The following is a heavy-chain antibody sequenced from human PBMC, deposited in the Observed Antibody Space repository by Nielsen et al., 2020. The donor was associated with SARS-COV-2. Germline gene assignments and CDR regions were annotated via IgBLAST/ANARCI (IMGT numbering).Heavy chain of an antibody. V-gene: IGHV4-34*01. D-gene: IGHD6-13*01. CDR2: INHSGST. J-gene: IGHJ6*02. CDR1: GGSFSGYY. Sequence: SETLSLTCAVYGGSFSGYYWSWIRQPPGKGLEWIGEINHSGSTNYNPSLKSRVTISVDTSKNQFSLKLSSVTAADTAVYYCARVSSWAYYYYGMDVWGQGTTVTVSS. CDR3: ARVSSWAYYYYGMDV.